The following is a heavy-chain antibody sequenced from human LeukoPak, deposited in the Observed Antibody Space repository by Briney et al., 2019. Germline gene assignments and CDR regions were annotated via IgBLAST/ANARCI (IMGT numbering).Heavy chain of an antibody. CDR3: ARGSRRAYYYGSGSYSCWFDP. CDR2: INHSGST. J-gene: IGHJ5*02. CDR1: GGSFSGYY. V-gene: IGHV4-34*01. Sequence: SETLSFTCAVYGGSFSGYYWSWIRQPPGKGLEWIGEINHSGSTNYNPSLKSRVTISVDTSKNQFSLKLSSVTAADTAVYYCARGSRRAYYYGSGSYSCWFDPWGQGTLVTVSS. D-gene: IGHD3-10*01.